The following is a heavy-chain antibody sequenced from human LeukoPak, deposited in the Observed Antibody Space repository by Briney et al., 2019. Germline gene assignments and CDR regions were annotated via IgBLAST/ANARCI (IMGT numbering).Heavy chain of an antibody. CDR3: AKDRRPVTMVQGVIITAAFDI. CDR2: ISWNSGSI. J-gene: IGHJ3*02. CDR1: GSTFDDYA. Sequence: GGSLRLSCAASGSTFDDYAMHWVRQAPGKGLEWVSGISWNSGSIGYADSVKGRFTISRDNAKNSLYLQMNSLRAEDTALYYCAKDRRPVTMVQGVIITAAFDIWGQGTMVTVSS. D-gene: IGHD3-10*01. V-gene: IGHV3-9*01.